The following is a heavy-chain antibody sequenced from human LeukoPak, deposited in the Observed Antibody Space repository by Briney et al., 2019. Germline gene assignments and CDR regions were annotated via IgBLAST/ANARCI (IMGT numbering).Heavy chain of an antibody. V-gene: IGHV4-59*01. CDR3: ATSPGVVYSSSTSCYSCDASSI. CDR2: IYYSGNT. D-gene: IGHD2-2*01. CDR1: GNSTSTDC. J-gene: IGHJ3*02. Sequence: SETLSLTCLVSGNSTSTDCWSWVRQSPGKGLEWIGYIYYSGNTNNNPSLKSRLTISVDTSKNQFSLKLTSVTAADTAVYYCATSPGVVYSSSTSCYSCDASSIWGQGTMVTVSS.